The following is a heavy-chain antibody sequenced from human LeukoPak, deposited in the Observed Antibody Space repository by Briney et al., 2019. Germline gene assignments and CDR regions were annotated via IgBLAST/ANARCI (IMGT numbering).Heavy chain of an antibody. Sequence: GGSLRLSCAASGFTFDDYAMHWVRQAPGKGLEWVSLISGDGGSTYYADSVKGRFTISRDNSKNSPYLQMNSLRTEDTALYYCAKDIKGYSYGYAFDYWGQGTLVTVSS. J-gene: IGHJ4*02. CDR1: GFTFDDYA. D-gene: IGHD5-18*01. CDR2: ISGDGGST. V-gene: IGHV3-43*02. CDR3: AKDIKGYSYGYAFDY.